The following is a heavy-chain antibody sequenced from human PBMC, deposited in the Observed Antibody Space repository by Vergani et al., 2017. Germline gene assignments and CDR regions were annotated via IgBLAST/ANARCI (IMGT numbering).Heavy chain of an antibody. CDR3: ARSHDNSGYYLHANWFDP. Sequence: QVQLQESGPGLVKPSETLSLTCTVSGGSISSYYWSWIRQPPGKGLEWIGYIYYSGSTNYNPSLKSRVTISVDTSKNQFSLKVNSVTAADTAVYYCARSHDNSGYYLHANWFDPWGQGTLVTVSS. D-gene: IGHD3-22*01. J-gene: IGHJ5*02. V-gene: IGHV4-59*01. CDR2: IYYSGST. CDR1: GGSISSYY.